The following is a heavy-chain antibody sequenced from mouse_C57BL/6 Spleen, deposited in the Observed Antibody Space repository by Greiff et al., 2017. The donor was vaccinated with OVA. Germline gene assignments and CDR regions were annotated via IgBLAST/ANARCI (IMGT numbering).Heavy chain of an antibody. CDR2: IDPETGGT. CDR1: GYTFTDYE. Sequence: VQLVESGAELVRPGASVTLSCKASGYTFTDYEMHWVKQTPVHGLEWIGAIDPETGGTAYNQKFKGKAILTADKSSSTAYMELRSLTSEDSAVYYCTRRDGYYVSWFAYWGQGTLVTVSA. CDR3: TRRDGYYVSWFAY. J-gene: IGHJ3*01. D-gene: IGHD2-3*01. V-gene: IGHV1-15*01.